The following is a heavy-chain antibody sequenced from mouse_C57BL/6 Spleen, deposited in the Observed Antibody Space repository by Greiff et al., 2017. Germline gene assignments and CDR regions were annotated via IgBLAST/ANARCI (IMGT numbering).Heavy chain of an antibody. Sequence: VKLMESGPGLVAPSQSLSITCTVSGFSLTSYAISWVRQPPGKGLEWLGVIWTGGGTNYNSALKSRLSISKDNSKSQVFLKMNSLQTDDTARYYCARKSGYYGGNAMDYWGQGTSVTVSS. CDR2: IWTGGGT. V-gene: IGHV2-9-1*01. CDR1: GFSLTSYA. J-gene: IGHJ4*01. D-gene: IGHD1-1*01. CDR3: ARKSGYYGGNAMDY.